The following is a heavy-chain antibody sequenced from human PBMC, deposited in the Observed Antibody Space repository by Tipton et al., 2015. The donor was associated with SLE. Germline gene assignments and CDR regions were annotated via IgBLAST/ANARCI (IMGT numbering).Heavy chain of an antibody. V-gene: IGHV4-34*01. Sequence: TLSLTCAVYGGSFSGYYWSWIRQPPGKGLEWIGEINHSGSTNYNPSLKSRVTISVDTSKNQFSLKLSSVTAADTAVYYCARGVGYCSSTSCYGAFDIWGQGTMVTVSS. CDR3: ARGVGYCSSTSCYGAFDI. J-gene: IGHJ3*02. CDR2: INHSGST. D-gene: IGHD2-2*01. CDR1: GGSFSGYY.